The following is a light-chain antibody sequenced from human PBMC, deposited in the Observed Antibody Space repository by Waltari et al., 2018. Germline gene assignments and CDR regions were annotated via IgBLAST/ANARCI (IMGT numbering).Light chain of an antibody. J-gene: IGKJ4*01. V-gene: IGKV1-39*01. Sequence: DIQMTQSPSSLSASVGARVTITSQASQDISNYLNWYQQKPGKAPNLLISSVSTLQSGVPSRFSGSGSGTEFTLTISSLQPEDFATYYCQQYNSYATFGGGTKVEIK. CDR1: QDISNY. CDR3: QQYNSYAT. CDR2: SVS.